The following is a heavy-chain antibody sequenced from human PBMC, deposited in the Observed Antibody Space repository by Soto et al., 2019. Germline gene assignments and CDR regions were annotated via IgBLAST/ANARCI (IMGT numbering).Heavy chain of an antibody. J-gene: IGHJ6*03. CDR2: IYYSGST. CDR1: GGSISSSSYY. Sequence: QLQLQESGPGLVKPSETLSLTCTVSGGSISSSSYYWGWIRQPPGKGLELIGSIYYSGSTYYNPSHKSRGTLSVHTSKNQFSLQLGSVTAADTAVYYCARHGVGGYCSGGSCYGRSYYYYYMDVWGQGTTVTVSS. V-gene: IGHV4-39*01. D-gene: IGHD2-15*01. CDR3: ARHGVGGYCSGGSCYGRSYYYYYMDV.